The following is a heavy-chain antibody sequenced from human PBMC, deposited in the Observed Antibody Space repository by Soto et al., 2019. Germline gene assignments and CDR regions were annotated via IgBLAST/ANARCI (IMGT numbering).Heavy chain of an antibody. J-gene: IGHJ4*02. CDR2: ISGYNGNT. D-gene: IGHD6-19*01. CDR1: GYTFTNYG. CDR3: ARGGRFPVADSAY. Sequence: QVQLVQSGVEVKKPGASVRVSCKASGYTFTNYGITWVRQAPGQGLEWLGWISGYNGNTNYAQKFQGRVTMTTDSSTSTAYVDLTRLRYDDTAVYYCARGGRFPVADSAYWGQGTLLTVSS. V-gene: IGHV1-18*01.